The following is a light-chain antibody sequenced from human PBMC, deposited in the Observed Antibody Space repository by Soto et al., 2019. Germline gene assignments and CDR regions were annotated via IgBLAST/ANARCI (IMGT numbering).Light chain of an antibody. CDR2: GNS. CDR3: QFYDSSLSYV. Sequence: QAVVTQPPSVSGAPGQRVTISCTGSSSNIGAGYDVHWYQQFPGTAPKLLIYGNSNRPSGVPDRFSGSKSGTSASLAITGLQAEDDCQFYDSSLSYVFGTGTKVTVL. V-gene: IGLV1-40*01. CDR1: SSNIGAGYD. J-gene: IGLJ1*01.